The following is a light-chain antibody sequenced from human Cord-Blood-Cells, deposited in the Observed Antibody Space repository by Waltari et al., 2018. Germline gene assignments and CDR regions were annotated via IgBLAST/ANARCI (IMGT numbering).Light chain of an antibody. V-gene: IGLV2-11*01. CDR1: SSNVGGYNY. CDR3: CSYAGSYTV. Sequence: QSALTQPRSVSGSPGPSVTISSPGTSSNVGGYNYVSWYQQHPGKAPKLMIYDVSKRPSGVPDRFSGSKSGNTASLTISGLQAEDEADYYCCSYAGSYTVFGGGTKLTVL. J-gene: IGLJ3*02. CDR2: DVS.